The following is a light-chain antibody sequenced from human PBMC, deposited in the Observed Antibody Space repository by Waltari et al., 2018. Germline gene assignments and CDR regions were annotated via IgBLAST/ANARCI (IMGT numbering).Light chain of an antibody. V-gene: IGKV1-39*01. CDR1: QSISSY. Sequence: DIQMTQSPYSLSASVGGRVTITCRASQSISSYLNWYQQRPGKAPKLLIYAASSLQSGVPSRFSGRGSGTDFTLTISSLQPEDFATYYCQQSYSTPHFGPGTKVDIK. CDR2: AAS. J-gene: IGKJ3*01. CDR3: QQSYSTPH.